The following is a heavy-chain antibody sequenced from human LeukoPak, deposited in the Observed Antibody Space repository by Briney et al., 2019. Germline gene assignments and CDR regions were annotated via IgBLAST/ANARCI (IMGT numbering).Heavy chain of an antibody. V-gene: IGHV4-34*01. Sequence: SETLSLTCAVYGGSFSGYYWSWIRQPPGKGLEWIGEINHSGSTNYNPSPKSRVTISVDTSKNQFSLKLSSVTAADTAVYYCARLAYCSSTSCRSNWFDPWGQGTLVTVSS. CDR1: GGSFSGYY. CDR3: ARLAYCSSTSCRSNWFDP. J-gene: IGHJ5*02. CDR2: INHSGST. D-gene: IGHD2-2*01.